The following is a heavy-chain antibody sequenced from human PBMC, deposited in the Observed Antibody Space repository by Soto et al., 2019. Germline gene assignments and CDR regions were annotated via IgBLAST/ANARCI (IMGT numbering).Heavy chain of an antibody. D-gene: IGHD6-19*01. Sequence: GGSLRLSFAASGFTFSSYAMSWVRQAPGKGLEWVSAISGSGGSTYYADSVKGRFTISRDNSRNTLYLQMNSLRAEDTAVYYCAKDMIAVAGINWFDPWGQGTLVTVSS. CDR1: GFTFSSYA. V-gene: IGHV3-23*01. J-gene: IGHJ5*02. CDR3: AKDMIAVAGINWFDP. CDR2: ISGSGGST.